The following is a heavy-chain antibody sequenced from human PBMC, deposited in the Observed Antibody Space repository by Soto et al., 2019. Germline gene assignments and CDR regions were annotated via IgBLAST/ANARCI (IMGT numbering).Heavy chain of an antibody. V-gene: IGHV1-2*04. CDR1: GYTFTGYY. D-gene: IGHD5-12*01. Sequence: GASVKVSCKASGYTFTGYYMHWARQAPGQGLEWMGWINPNSGGTNYAQKFQGWVTMTRDTSISTAYMELSRLRSDDTAVYYCATPPLRVYASVFDYSGMDVWGEGRTATV. CDR2: INPNSGGT. CDR3: ATPPLRVYASVFDYSGMDV. J-gene: IGHJ6*02.